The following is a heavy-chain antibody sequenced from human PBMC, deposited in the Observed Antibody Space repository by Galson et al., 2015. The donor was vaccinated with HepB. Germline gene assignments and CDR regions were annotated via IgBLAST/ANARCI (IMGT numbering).Heavy chain of an antibody. CDR2: IWYDGSNK. Sequence: SLRLSCAASGFTFSSYGMHWVRQAPGKGLEWVAVIWYDGSNKYYADSVKGRFTISRDNSKNTLYLQMNSLRAEDTAVYYCAGDRPSGWYGSLDAFDIWGQGTMVTVSS. V-gene: IGHV3-33*01. CDR3: AGDRPSGWYGSLDAFDI. D-gene: IGHD6-19*01. CDR1: GFTFSSYG. J-gene: IGHJ3*02.